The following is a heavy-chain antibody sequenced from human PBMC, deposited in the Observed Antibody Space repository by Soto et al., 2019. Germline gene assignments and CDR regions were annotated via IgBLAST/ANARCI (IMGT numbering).Heavy chain of an antibody. D-gene: IGHD1-1*01. CDR3: TRAEGQQLARGDYYGMDV. CDR2: IRGKANGYAP. V-gene: IGHV3-73*02. CDR1: GFTISGSA. J-gene: IGHJ6*02. Sequence: EMQLVESGGGLVQPGGSLKISCAASGFTISGSAMHWVRQASGKGLEWVGRIRGKANGYAPAYAASVKGRFTISRDDSKNTAYLQMNSLNTEDTAVYYCTRAEGQQLARGDYYGMDVWGQGTTVTVSS.